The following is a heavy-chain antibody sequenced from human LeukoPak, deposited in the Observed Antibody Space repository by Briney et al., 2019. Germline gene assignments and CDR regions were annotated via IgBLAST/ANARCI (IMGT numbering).Heavy chain of an antibody. CDR2: ISSSSSTI. J-gene: IGHJ4*02. V-gene: IGHV3-48*04. Sequence: GGSLRLSCAASGFTFSSYSMNWVRQAPGKGLEWVSYISSSSSTIYYADSVKGRFTISRDNAKNSLYLQMNSLRAEDTAVYYCARDGYQLLNDGSGGFDYWGQGTLVTVSS. CDR1: GFTFSSYS. CDR3: ARDGYQLLNDGSGGFDY. D-gene: IGHD2-2*01.